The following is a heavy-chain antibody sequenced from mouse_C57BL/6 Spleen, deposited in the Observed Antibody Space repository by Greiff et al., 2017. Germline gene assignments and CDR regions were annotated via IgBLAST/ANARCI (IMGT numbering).Heavy chain of an antibody. D-gene: IGHD1-1*01. CDR3: VRHGHYGSSYWYFDV. J-gene: IGHJ1*03. CDR1: GFSFNTYA. V-gene: IGHV10-1*01. CDR2: IRSKSNNYAT. Sequence: DVKLVESGGGLVQPKGSLKLSCAASGFSFNTYATNWVRQAPGKGLEWVARIRSKSNNYATYYADSVKDRFTISRDDSESMLYLQMNNLKTEDTAMYYCVRHGHYGSSYWYFDVWGTGTTVTVSS.